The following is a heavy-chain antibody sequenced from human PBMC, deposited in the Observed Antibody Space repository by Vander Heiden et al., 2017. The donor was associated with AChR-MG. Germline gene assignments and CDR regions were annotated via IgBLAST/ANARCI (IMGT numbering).Heavy chain of an antibody. CDR2: VDPEDGET. D-gene: IGHD2-2*01. J-gene: IGHJ5*02. CDR1: GNTVTDYY. CDR3: AQGSSTSCLKT. Sequence: EVQLVQSAAEGKKPGATVKISRKVPGNTVTDYYMHWVQQAPGKGLGWMGLVDPEDGETIYAEKFQGRVTITADTSTDTAYMELSSLRSEDTAVYYCAQGSSTSCLKTWGQGTLVTVSS. V-gene: IGHV1-69-2*01.